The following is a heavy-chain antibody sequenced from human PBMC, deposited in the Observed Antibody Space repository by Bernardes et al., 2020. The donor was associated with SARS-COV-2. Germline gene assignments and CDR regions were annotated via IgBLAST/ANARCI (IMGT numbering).Heavy chain of an antibody. D-gene: IGHD3-22*01. Sequence: SETLSLTCAVYGGSFSGYYWSWIRQPPGKGLAWIGEINHSGSAYYSPSLRSRVTISVDTSKNQLSLKLSSVTAADTALYYCARGLYYDTSGYPVAPGYWGQGTLVSVSS. CDR2: INHSGSA. V-gene: IGHV4-34*01. J-gene: IGHJ4*02. CDR3: ARGLYYDTSGYPVAPGY. CDR1: GGSFSGYY.